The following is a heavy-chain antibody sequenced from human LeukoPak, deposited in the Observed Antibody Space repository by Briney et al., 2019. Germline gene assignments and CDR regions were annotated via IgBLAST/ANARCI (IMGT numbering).Heavy chain of an antibody. J-gene: IGHJ4*02. CDR1: GFTVSSNY. CDR2: IYSGGST. V-gene: IGHV3-53*01. D-gene: IGHD6-19*01. CDR3: ARVGSSGWYREDY. Sequence: GGSLRLSCAASGFTVSSNYMSWVRQAPGKGLEWVSVIYSGGSTYYADSVKGRFTISRDNSKNTLYLQMNSLRAEDTAVYYCARVGSSGWYREDYWGQGTLVTVSS.